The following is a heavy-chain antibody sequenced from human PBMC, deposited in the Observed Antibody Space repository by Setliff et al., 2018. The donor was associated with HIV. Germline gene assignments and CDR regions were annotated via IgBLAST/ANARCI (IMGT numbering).Heavy chain of an antibody. V-gene: IGHV1-18*01. CDR3: ARAPSGVVIGPDY. CDR1: GYTFSTYA. Sequence: ASVKVSCKASGYTFSTYAISWVRQAPGQGLEWMGWISTHNGNTRYAQKVQGRVTMTTDTSTSTAYMELRSLRSDDTAVYYCARAPSGVVIGPDYWGQGTLVTVSS. CDR2: ISTHNGNT. D-gene: IGHD3-3*01. J-gene: IGHJ4*02.